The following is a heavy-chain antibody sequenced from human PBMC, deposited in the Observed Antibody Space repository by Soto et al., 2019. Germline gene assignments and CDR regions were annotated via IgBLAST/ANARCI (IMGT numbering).Heavy chain of an antibody. J-gene: IGHJ4*02. CDR1: GFTFSSYS. V-gene: IGHV3-48*02. Sequence: EVQLVESGGDLVQPGGSLRLSCAASGFTFSSYSMNWVRQAPGRGLEWIXXISSSSGTIYYADSVKGRFTVSRDNAKNSLYLQMNSLRDEDTAVYYCARSYWSVDYWGQGTLVTVSS. CDR3: ARSYWSVDY. CDR2: ISSSSGTI. D-gene: IGHD2-21*01.